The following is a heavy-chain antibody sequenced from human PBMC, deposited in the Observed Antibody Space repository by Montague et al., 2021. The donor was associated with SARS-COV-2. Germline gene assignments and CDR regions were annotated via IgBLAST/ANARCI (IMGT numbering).Heavy chain of an antibody. D-gene: IGHD4-17*01. CDR2: IYWDGDT. V-gene: IGHV2-5*02. CDR1: GFSLTTPGVG. J-gene: IGHJ3*02. Sequence: PALVKPTQSLTLTCSFSGFSLTTPGVGVGWVRQPPGKALEWLALIYWDGDTRYSPSLRGRLTITKDTSKNRVVLTMTNVDPVDTATYYCAEHSMQQDDYGDYFDAFNMWGHGTMVTVSS. CDR3: AEHSMQQDDYGDYFDAFNM.